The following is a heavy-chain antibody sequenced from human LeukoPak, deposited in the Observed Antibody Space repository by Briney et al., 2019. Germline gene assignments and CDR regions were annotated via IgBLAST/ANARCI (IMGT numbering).Heavy chain of an antibody. J-gene: IGHJ4*02. CDR3: ARVSYYDSSGYYFLSYVDY. CDR2: ISFDGSNR. Sequence: GGSLRLSCVASGFTFSNFAMHWVRQAPGKGLEWVTLISFDGSNRYYADSVRGRFTISRDNSKNTLYLQMNSLGAEDTAVYYCARVSYYDSSGYYFLSYVDYWGQGTLVTVSS. D-gene: IGHD3-22*01. CDR1: GFTFSNFA. V-gene: IGHV3-30*14.